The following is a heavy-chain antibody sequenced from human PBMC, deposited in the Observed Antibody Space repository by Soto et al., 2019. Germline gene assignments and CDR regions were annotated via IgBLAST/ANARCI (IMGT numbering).Heavy chain of an antibody. J-gene: IGHJ4*02. CDR2: INHSEST. V-gene: IGHV4-34*01. Sequence: QVQLQQWGAGLLKPAETLSLTRAVYGGSFSGYYWSWIRQPPGKGLEWIGEINHSESTNYNPSLKSRVTISIDTSKNQFSLKLSSVTAADTAVYFCARGGISGTTGRVDYWGQGTLVTVSS. CDR1: GGSFSGYY. CDR3: ARGGISGTTGRVDY. D-gene: IGHD1-20*01.